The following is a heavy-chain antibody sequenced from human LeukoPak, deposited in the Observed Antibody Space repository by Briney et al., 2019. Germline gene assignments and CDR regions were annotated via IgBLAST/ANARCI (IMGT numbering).Heavy chain of an antibody. D-gene: IGHD5-12*01. CDR1: GFTFSSYG. CDR3: ARDRLVATIIPDAFDI. CDR2: ISYDGSNK. J-gene: IGHJ3*02. Sequence: PGGSLRLSCAASGFTFSSYGMHWVRQAPGKGLEWVAVISYDGSNKYYADSVKGRFTISRDNSKNTLYLQMNSLRAEDTAVYYCARDRLVATIIPDAFDIWGQGTMVTVSS. V-gene: IGHV3-30*03.